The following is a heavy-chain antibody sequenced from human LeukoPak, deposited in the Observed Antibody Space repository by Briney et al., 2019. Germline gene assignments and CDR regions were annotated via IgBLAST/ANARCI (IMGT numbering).Heavy chain of an antibody. V-gene: IGHV5-51*01. J-gene: IGHJ4*02. Sequence: PGESLKISCKGSGYGFNTYWIGWVRRMPGKGLDWMGIIYPSDSDTRYSPSFQGQVTISADKSISTAYLQWSSLKASDTAMYYCAKTYLGFQGFDFWRQGTLVTVSS. CDR2: IYPSDSDT. CDR3: AKTYLGFQGFDF. CDR1: GYGFNTYW. D-gene: IGHD2/OR15-2a*01.